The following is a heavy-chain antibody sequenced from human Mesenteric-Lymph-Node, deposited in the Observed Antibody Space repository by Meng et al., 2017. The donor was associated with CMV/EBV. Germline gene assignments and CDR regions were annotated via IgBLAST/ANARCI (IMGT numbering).Heavy chain of an antibody. V-gene: IGHV4-59*01. CDR3: AREVVVPASMGGMDV. CDR2: IYYSGST. D-gene: IGHD2-2*01. J-gene: IGHJ6*02. CDR1: GGSISRYY. Sequence: SETLSLTCTVSGGSISRYYWSWIRQPPGKGLEWIGYIYYSGSTNYNPSLESRVTISIDTSKNQFSLKLSSVTAADRAVYYCAREVVVPASMGGMDVWGQGTTVTVSS.